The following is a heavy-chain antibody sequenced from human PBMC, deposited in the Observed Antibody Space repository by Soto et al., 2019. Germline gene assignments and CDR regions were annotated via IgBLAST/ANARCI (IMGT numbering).Heavy chain of an antibody. V-gene: IGHV1-3*01. CDR2: INAGHGNT. CDR1: GYNFTAFA. D-gene: IGHD4-17*01. CDR3: GRDYGDPVNYGVDV. J-gene: IGHJ6*04. Sequence: ASVKVSCKASGYNFTAFALHWVRQAPGQRLEWMGWINAGHGNTKYSQTVQGRVTFTRDTSASTAYMELSTLRSEDTALFYCGRDYGDPVNYGVDVWGKGTTVTVSS.